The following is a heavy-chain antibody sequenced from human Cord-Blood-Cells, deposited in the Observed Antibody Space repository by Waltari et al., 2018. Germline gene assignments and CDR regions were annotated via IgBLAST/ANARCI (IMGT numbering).Heavy chain of an antibody. CDR1: GGSFSGYY. CDR3: AGGSYSYYYYMDV. J-gene: IGHJ6*03. V-gene: IGHV4-34*01. Sequence: QVQLQQWGAGLLKPSETLSLTCAVYGGSFSGYYWSWIRQPPGKGLVWIGEINHSGSTNYNPSLKSRVTISVDTSKNQFSLKLSSVTAADTAVYYCAGGSYSYYYYMDVWGKGTTVTVSS. CDR2: INHSGST.